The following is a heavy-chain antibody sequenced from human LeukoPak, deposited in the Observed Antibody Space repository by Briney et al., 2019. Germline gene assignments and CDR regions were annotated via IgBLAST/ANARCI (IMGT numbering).Heavy chain of an antibody. Sequence: PGGSLRLSCAASGFTFSSYALHWVRQAPGKGLEWVAVITYDGRDKYYGDSVQGRFTISRDTSKNTLSLQMNSLRTEDAAVYYRARGPSLQEYFDYWGQGTLVTVSS. CDR3: ARGPSLQEYFDY. J-gene: IGHJ4*02. CDR1: GFTFSSYA. V-gene: IGHV3-30*04. CDR2: ITYDGRDK.